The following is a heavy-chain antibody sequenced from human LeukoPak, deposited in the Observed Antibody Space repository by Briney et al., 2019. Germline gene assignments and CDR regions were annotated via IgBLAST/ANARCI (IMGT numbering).Heavy chain of an antibody. D-gene: IGHD5-18*01. CDR1: RFTFSTYT. V-gene: IGHV3-21*01. Sequence: GGSLRLSCAASRFTFSTYTMNRVRQAPGKGLEWVSSISSSSSYIYYADSVKGRFTISRDNAKNSLYLQMNTLRAEDTAVYYCAASTKHTAMVDYWGQGTLVTVSS. CDR2: ISSSSSYI. CDR3: AASTKHTAMVDY. J-gene: IGHJ4*02.